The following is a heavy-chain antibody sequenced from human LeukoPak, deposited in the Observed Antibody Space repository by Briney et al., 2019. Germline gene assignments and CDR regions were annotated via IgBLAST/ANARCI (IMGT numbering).Heavy chain of an antibody. CDR1: GGSIGNDGYS. J-gene: IGHJ4*02. D-gene: IGHD3-10*01. Sequence: SETLSLTCTVSGGSIGNDGYSWNWLRQHPGRGLGWIAFIYYSGAASYNPSLKSRVTISVDTSTNQFSLKLTSVTAADTAVYFCARGRYYGFSGDSWGQGTLVTVSS. V-gene: IGHV4-31*03. CDR3: ARGRYYGFSGDS. CDR2: IYYSGAA.